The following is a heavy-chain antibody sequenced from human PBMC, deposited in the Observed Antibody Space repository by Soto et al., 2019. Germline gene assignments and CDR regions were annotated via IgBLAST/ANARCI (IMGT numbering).Heavy chain of an antibody. J-gene: IGHJ6*02. CDR3: ARDPGPIADRTTGGYYYYYDGMDV. CDR2: TYYRSKWYN. D-gene: IGHD6-6*01. V-gene: IGHV6-1*01. Sequence: QVQLQQSGPGLVKPSQTLSLTCAISGDSVSSNSAAWNWIRQSPSRGLEWLGRTYYRSKWYNDYAVSVKSRITINPDTSQKQFSLQLNSVTPEDTAVYYCARDPGPIADRTTGGYYYYYDGMDVWGQGTTVTVSS. CDR1: GDSVSSNSAA.